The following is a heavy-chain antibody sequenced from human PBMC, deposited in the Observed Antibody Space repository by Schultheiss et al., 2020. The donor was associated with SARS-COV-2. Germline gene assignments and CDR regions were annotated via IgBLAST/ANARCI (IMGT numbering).Heavy chain of an antibody. Sequence: GGSLRLYCEASEFTFSDYNMNWVRQAPGKGLEWVSSISTVSNYIYYADSMKGRFTISRDNARNSLYLQMNSLRAEDTAVYYCARRGPCSSTSCYTSANAFDIWGQGTMVTVSS. J-gene: IGHJ3*02. CDR3: ARRGPCSSTSCYTSANAFDI. D-gene: IGHD2-2*02. CDR1: EFTFSDYN. V-gene: IGHV3-21*01. CDR2: ISTVSNYI.